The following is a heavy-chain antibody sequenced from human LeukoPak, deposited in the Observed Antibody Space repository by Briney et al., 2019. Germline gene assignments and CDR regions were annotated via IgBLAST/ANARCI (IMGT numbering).Heavy chain of an antibody. J-gene: IGHJ4*02. CDR1: GGSISSYY. CDR2: IYYSGST. CDR3: VRSDDFWSGYYGY. Sequence: SETLSLTCTVSGGSISSYYWGWIRQPPGKGLQWIGYIYYSGSTNYNPSLKSRVTISVDRSKNQFSLKLRSVTAADTAVYYCVRSDDFWSGYYGYWGQGTLVTVSS. V-gene: IGHV4-59*01. D-gene: IGHD3-3*01.